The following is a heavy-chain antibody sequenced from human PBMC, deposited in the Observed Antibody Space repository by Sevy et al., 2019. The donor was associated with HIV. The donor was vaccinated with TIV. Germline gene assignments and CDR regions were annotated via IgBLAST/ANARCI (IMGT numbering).Heavy chain of an antibody. CDR3: ARVAYCGGDCYPFDY. J-gene: IGHJ4*02. CDR2: INYSGST. Sequence: SETLSLTCSVSGGSISGYYWSWIRQPPGKGLEWIGYINYSGSTNYTPSLKSRVIISVDTSKNQFSLKLSSVTAADTAVYYCARVAYCGGDCYPFDYWGQGTLVTVSS. CDR1: GGSISGYY. V-gene: IGHV4-59*01. D-gene: IGHD2-21*02.